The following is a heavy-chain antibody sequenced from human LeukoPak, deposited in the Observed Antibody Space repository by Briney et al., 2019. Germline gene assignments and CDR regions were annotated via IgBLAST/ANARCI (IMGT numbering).Heavy chain of an antibody. CDR2: IIPIFGTA. CDR1: GGTFISYA. CDR3: ARVGNYGSGRFRWFDP. J-gene: IGHJ5*02. Sequence: GSSVKVSCKASGGTFISYAISWVRQAPGQGLEWMGGIIPIFGTANYAQKFQGRVTITADESTSTAYMELSSLRSEDTAVYYCARVGNYGSGRFRWFDPWGQGTLVTVSS. D-gene: IGHD3-10*01. V-gene: IGHV1-69*01.